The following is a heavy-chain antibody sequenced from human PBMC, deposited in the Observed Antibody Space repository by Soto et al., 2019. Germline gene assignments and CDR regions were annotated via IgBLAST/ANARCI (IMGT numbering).Heavy chain of an antibody. D-gene: IGHD2-15*01. V-gene: IGHV4-30-2*01. Sequence: QLQLQESGPGLVKPSQTLSLTCAVSGGSISSGCYSWSWIRQPPGKGLEWIGYIYHSGSTYYNPSLKSRVTILVDRSKNQFSLKLSSVTAADTAVYYCARGEVVALGYWGQGTLVTVSS. CDR1: GGSISSGCYS. CDR2: IYHSGST. CDR3: ARGEVVALGY. J-gene: IGHJ4*02.